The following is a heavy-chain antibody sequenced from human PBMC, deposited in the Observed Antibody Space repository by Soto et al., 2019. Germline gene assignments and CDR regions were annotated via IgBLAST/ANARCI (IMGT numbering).Heavy chain of an antibody. CDR3: ARDQTVGFLEWLEDYYYYMDV. CDR2: ISGSSSYI. D-gene: IGHD3-3*02. V-gene: IGHV3-21*01. J-gene: IGHJ6*03. CDR1: GFTFSSYS. Sequence: EVQLVESGGGLVKPGGSLRLSCAASGFTFSSYSMNWVRQAPGKGLEWVSSISGSSSYIYYADSVKGRFTISRDNAKNSLYLQMNSLRAEDTAVYYCARDQTVGFLEWLEDYYYYMDVWGKGTTVTVSS.